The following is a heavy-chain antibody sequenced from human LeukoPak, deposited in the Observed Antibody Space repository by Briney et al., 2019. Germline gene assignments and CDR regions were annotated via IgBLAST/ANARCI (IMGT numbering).Heavy chain of an antibody. CDR1: GGSMRISIYY. V-gene: IGHV4-39*01. D-gene: IGHD3-22*01. J-gene: IGHJ5*02. Sequence: AETLSLTCAVSGGSMRISIYYGRWIRQPLGKGVGWIGNIYYSGSRYYNPSLKGRVTISVDTSKNQFSLKLSSVPAADTAVYYCPLYYYDRSGYCNWFDPWGQGILVTVS. CDR3: PLYYYDRSGYCNWFDP. CDR2: IYYSGSR.